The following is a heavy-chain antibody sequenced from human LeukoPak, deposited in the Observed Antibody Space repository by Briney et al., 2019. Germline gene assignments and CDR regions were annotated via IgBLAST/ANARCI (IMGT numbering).Heavy chain of an antibody. V-gene: IGHV5-51*01. J-gene: IGHJ4*02. CDR1: GYSFNNNW. CDR2: ISPGDSDT. CDR3: ARRSFWRTFDY. Sequence: GESLKISCKASGYSFNNNWIGWVRQMPGKGLEWMALISPGDSDTRYNPSFQGRVTISADKSISTAYLQWSSLKASDTAMYYCARRSFWRTFDYWGQGALVTVSS. D-gene: IGHD2/OR15-2a*01.